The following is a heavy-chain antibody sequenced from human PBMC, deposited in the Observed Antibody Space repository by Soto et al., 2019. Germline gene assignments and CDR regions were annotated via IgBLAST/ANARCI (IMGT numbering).Heavy chain of an antibody. CDR1: GYSFTNYY. Sequence: ASVKVSCKASGYSFTNYYMHWVRQAPGQGLEWIGRINPTGDSTNYAQKFQGRVTMTRDTSTSTAYMEVSSLRSEDTAVYYCGASMREESPPSDYYYGMDVWGQGTTVTVSS. V-gene: IGHV1-46*01. J-gene: IGHJ6*02. CDR3: GASMREESPPSDYYYGMDV. CDR2: INPTGDST. D-gene: IGHD3-10*01.